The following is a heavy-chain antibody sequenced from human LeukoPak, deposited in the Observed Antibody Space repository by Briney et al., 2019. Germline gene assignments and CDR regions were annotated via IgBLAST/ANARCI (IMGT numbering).Heavy chain of an antibody. J-gene: IGHJ4*02. CDR3: TRGGSSGPQGWPDC. CDR2: ISPYNGNT. V-gene: IGHV1-18*01. CDR1: GYTFINYG. D-gene: IGHD6-19*01. Sequence: ASVKVSCKASGYTFINYGITWVRQAPGQGLEWMGWISPYNGNTRYAQKVQGRVTMTTDTSTSTAYMELRSLRSDDTAVYYCTRGGSSGPQGWPDCWVQGSIVTVSS.